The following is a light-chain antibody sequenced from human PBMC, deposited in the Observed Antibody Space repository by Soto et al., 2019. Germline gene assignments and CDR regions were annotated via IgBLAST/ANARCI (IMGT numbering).Light chain of an antibody. Sequence: DIQMTQSPSTLSGSVGDRVTITCRASQTISSWFAWYQQKPGKAPNLLIYKASTVKSGVPSRFSGSGSGTEFTLTISSLQPDDFATYYCQHYNSYSEAFGQGTKVELK. CDR2: KAS. V-gene: IGKV1-5*03. CDR3: QHYNSYSEA. CDR1: QTISSW. J-gene: IGKJ1*01.